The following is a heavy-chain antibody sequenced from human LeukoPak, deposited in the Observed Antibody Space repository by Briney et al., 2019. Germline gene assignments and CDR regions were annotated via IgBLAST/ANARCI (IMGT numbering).Heavy chain of an antibody. CDR1: GGTFSSYA. J-gene: IGHJ4*02. Sequence: GASVKVSCKASGGTFSSYAISWVRQAPGQGLEWMGGIIPIFHTPKYAQKFQGRVTITADESTSTAYMELSSLRSEDTAVYYRTRSVRRGSIDYWGPGTLVTVSS. CDR2: IIPIFHTP. V-gene: IGHV1-69*13. D-gene: IGHD3-10*01. CDR3: TRSVRRGSIDY.